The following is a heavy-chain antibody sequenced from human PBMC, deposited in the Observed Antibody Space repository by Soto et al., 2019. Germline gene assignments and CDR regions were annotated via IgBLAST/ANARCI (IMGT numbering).Heavy chain of an antibody. CDR1: GFTFSSYG. CDR2: VWYDGSNK. D-gene: IGHD5-18*01. Sequence: GWSLRLSCAASGFTFSSYGMHLVRQAPGKGLEWVAVVWYDGSNKYYADSVKGRFTISRDNSKNTLYLQMNSLRAEDTAVYYCARDPHLAYPYSYGQDPFDYWGQGTLVTVS. J-gene: IGHJ4*02. V-gene: IGHV3-33*01. CDR3: ARDPHLAYPYSYGQDPFDY.